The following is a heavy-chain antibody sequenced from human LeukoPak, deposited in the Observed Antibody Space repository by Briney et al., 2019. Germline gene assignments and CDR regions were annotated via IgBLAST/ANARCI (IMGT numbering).Heavy chain of an antibody. D-gene: IGHD4-17*01. Sequence: SQTLSLTCAISGDSVSSNSAAWNWIRQSPSRGLEWLGRTYYRSKWYNDYAVSVKSRITINPDTSKNQFSLKLSSVTAADTAMYYCARSGYGDYRTFDYWGQGTLVTVSS. J-gene: IGHJ4*02. CDR3: ARSGYGDYRTFDY. CDR2: TYYRSKWYN. V-gene: IGHV6-1*01. CDR1: GDSVSSNSAA.